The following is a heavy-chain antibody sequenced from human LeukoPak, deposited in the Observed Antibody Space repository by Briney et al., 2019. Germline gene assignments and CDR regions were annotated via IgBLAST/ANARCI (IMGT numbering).Heavy chain of an antibody. V-gene: IGHV5-10-1*01. D-gene: IGHD2-8*01. Sequence: GESLKISCKGSGYSFTSYWISWVRQMPGKGLEWMGRIDPSDSYTNYSPSFQGHVTTSADKSISTAYLQWSSLKASDTATYYCARPFLGYCTNGVCYMDDYWGQGTLVTVSS. CDR1: GYSFTSYW. J-gene: IGHJ4*02. CDR3: ARPFLGYCTNGVCYMDDY. CDR2: IDPSDSYT.